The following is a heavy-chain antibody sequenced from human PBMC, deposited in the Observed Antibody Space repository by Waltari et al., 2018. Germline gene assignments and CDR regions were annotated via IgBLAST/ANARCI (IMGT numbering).Heavy chain of an antibody. V-gene: IGHV3-74*01. CDR1: GFTFRSYW. J-gene: IGHJ4*02. Sequence: EVQLVESGGGLVQPGGSLRLSCAASGFTFRSYWMHWVRQAPGKGLVWVSRINTDGSSTSYADSVKGRFTISRDNAKNTLYLQMNSLRAEDTAVYYCARVRYDFWSGYSDYWGQGTLVTVSS. CDR2: INTDGSST. D-gene: IGHD3-3*01. CDR3: ARVRYDFWSGYSDY.